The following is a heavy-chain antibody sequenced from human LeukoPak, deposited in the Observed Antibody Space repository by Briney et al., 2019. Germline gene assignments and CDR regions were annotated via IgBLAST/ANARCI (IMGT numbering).Heavy chain of an antibody. J-gene: IGHJ5*02. CDR1: GGSISSGGYS. CDR3: ARALSWFDP. D-gene: IGHD3-16*01. V-gene: IGHV4-30-2*01. CDR2: IYHSGST. Sequence: SETLSLTCAVSGGSISSGGYSWSWIRQPPGKGLEWIGYIYHSGSTYYNPSLKSRVTISVDRSKNQFSLKLSSVTAADTAVYYCARALSWFDPWGQGTPVTVSS.